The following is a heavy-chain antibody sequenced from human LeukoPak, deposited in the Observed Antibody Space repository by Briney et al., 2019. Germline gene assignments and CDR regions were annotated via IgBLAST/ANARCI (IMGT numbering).Heavy chain of an antibody. D-gene: IGHD3-3*01. Sequence: SETLSLTCTVSGDSISSHYWSWIRQPPGKGLEWIGYIYYSGSTNYNPSLESRVTISVDTSKNQFSLKLSSVTAADTAVYYCARGGLYYDSYWGQGTLVTVSS. J-gene: IGHJ4*02. CDR3: ARGGLYYDSY. CDR1: GDSISSHY. V-gene: IGHV4-59*11. CDR2: IYYSGST.